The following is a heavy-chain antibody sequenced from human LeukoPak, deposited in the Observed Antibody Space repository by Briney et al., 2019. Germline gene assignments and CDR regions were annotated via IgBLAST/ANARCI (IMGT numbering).Heavy chain of an antibody. J-gene: IGHJ4*02. CDR3: ARGGGYKAN. D-gene: IGHD5-24*01. CDR2: INHSGST. CDR1: GGSFSDYY. V-gene: IGHV4-34*01. Sequence: SETLSLTCAVYGGSFSDYYWSWIRQPPGKGLEWIGEINHSGSTNYNPSLKSRVTISVDTSKNQFSLKLSSVTAADTAVYYCARGGGYKANWGQGTLVTVSS.